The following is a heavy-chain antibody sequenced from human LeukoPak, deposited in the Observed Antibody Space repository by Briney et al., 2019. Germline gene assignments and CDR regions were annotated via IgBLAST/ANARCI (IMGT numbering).Heavy chain of an antibody. V-gene: IGHV1-8*01. Sequence: ASVKVSCKASGYTFTSYDINWVRQATGQGLEWMGWMNPNSGNTGYAQKFQGRVTMTRNTSISTAYMELSSLRSEDTAVYYCARGLINYYGSGSYYNEYWFDPWGQGTLVTVSS. CDR3: ARGLINYYGSGSYYNEYWFDP. CDR2: MNPNSGNT. D-gene: IGHD3-10*01. J-gene: IGHJ5*02. CDR1: GYTFTSYD.